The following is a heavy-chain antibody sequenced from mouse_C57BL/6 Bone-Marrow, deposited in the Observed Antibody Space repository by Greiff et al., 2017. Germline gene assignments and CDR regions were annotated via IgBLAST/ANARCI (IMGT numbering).Heavy chain of an antibody. V-gene: IGHV1-52*01. D-gene: IGHD1-1*01. Sequence: QVQLQQPGAELVRPGSSVKLSCKASGYTFTSYWMHWVKQRPIQGLEWIGNIDPSDSETHYNQKFKDKATLTVDKSSSTAYMQLSSLTSEDSAVYYDARSGYYYGSSYVGWYCDVWGTGTTVTVSS. CDR1: GYTFTSYW. CDR2: IDPSDSET. J-gene: IGHJ1*03. CDR3: ARSGYYYGSSYVGWYCDV.